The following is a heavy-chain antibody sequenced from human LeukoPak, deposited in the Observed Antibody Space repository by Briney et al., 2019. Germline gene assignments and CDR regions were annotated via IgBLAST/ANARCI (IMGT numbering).Heavy chain of an antibody. V-gene: IGHV3-21*01. D-gene: IGHD3-10*01. Sequence: GGSLRLSCAASGFTFSSYSMNWVRQAPGKGLEWVSSISSSSSYIYYADSVKGRFTISRDNAKNSLYLEMSSLRAEDTAEYYCARLFGEVTIYDYWGQGTLVTVSS. J-gene: IGHJ4*02. CDR2: ISSSSSYI. CDR1: GFTFSSYS. CDR3: ARLFGEVTIYDY.